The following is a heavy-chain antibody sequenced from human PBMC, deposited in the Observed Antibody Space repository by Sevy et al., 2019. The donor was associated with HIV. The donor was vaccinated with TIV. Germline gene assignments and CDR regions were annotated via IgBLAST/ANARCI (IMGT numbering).Heavy chain of an antibody. CDR3: ARDEGALYSSSSGGGYYYYGMDV. CDR1: GFTFSSYA. Sequence: GGSLRLSCAASGFTFSSYAMHWVRQAPGKGLEWVAVISYDGSNKYYADSVKGGFTISRDNSKNTLYLQMNSLRAEDTAVYYCARDEGALYSSSSGGGYYYYGMDVWGQGTTVTVSS. V-gene: IGHV3-30*04. J-gene: IGHJ6*02. CDR2: ISYDGSNK. D-gene: IGHD6-6*01.